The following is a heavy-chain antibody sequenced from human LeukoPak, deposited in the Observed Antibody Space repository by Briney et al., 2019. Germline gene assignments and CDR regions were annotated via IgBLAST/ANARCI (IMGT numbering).Heavy chain of an antibody. V-gene: IGHV3-73*01. Sequence: GGSLRLSCAASGLIFSSYGMHWVRQASGKGLEWVGRIRSKANSYATAYAASVKGRFTISRDDSKNTAYLQMHSLKTEDTAVYYCTRPEGGDSSGYYTPPPDYWGQGTLVTVSS. CDR1: GLIFSSYG. CDR2: IRSKANSYAT. D-gene: IGHD3-22*01. CDR3: TRPEGGDSSGYYTPPPDY. J-gene: IGHJ4*02.